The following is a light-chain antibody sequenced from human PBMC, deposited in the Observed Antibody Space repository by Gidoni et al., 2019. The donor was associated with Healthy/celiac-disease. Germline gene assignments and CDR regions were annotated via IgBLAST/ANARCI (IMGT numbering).Light chain of an antibody. J-gene: IGKJ4*01. V-gene: IGKV3-20*01. CDR1: QSVSSSY. Sequence: VLTQSPGPLSLSPWERATLSGRAGQSVSSSYLAWYQQKPGQAPRILIYGASSRATGIPDRFSGSGSGTDFTLTISRLEPEDFAVYYCQQYGSSPRLTFGGGTKVEIK. CDR2: GAS. CDR3: QQYGSSPRLT.